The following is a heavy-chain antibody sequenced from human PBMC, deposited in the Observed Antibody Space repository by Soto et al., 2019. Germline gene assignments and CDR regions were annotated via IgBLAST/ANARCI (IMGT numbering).Heavy chain of an antibody. CDR2: ISYDATNK. CDR1: GFTFSSYG. J-gene: IGHJ4*02. Sequence: PGGSLRLSCGASGFTFSSYGMHWDRQAPGKGLEWVAFISYDATNKYYADSVRGRFTISRDNSKNTLNLQLNSLRVEDTALYYCVKDKMDYGLFDSWGQGTLVTVSS. D-gene: IGHD4-17*01. V-gene: IGHV3-30*18. CDR3: VKDKMDYGLFDS.